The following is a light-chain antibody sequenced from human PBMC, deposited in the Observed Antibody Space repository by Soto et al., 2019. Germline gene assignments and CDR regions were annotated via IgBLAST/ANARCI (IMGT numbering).Light chain of an antibody. Sequence: DIQMTQSPSTLSASVGDRVTIVCRASQSVSDWLAWYQQRPGKAPKVLIYGASSLESGVPSRFSSSGSGTEFTLTISSLQPDDFATYYCQQYNSYPWTFGQGTKVEIK. CDR2: GAS. CDR3: QQYNSYPWT. J-gene: IGKJ1*01. V-gene: IGKV1-5*02. CDR1: QSVSDW.